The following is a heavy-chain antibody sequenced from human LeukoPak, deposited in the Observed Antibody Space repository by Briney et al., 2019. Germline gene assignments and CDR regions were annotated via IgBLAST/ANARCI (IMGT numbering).Heavy chain of an antibody. V-gene: IGHV1-69*05. J-gene: IGHJ6*03. CDR2: IIPISGTT. CDR3: ASRFTARQLVPADYYHMDV. D-gene: IGHD6-13*01. CDR1: GVSFRDYT. Sequence: SVKVSCKASGVSFRDYTINWVRQAPGQGLEWMGAIIPISGTTNYAQRLQGRVTLTMDDSATTAFMEMSSLRSEDTAVYYCASRFTARQLVPADYYHMDVWGKGTTVYVSS.